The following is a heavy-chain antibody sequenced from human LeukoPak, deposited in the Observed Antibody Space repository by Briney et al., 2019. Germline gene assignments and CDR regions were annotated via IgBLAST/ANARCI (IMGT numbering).Heavy chain of an antibody. CDR2: IYSGGST. CDR1: GFTVSSNY. CDR3: ARGDPTTVVGDY. D-gene: IGHD4-23*01. V-gene: IGHV3-53*01. J-gene: IGHJ4*02. Sequence: GGSLRLSCAASGFTVSSNYMSWVRQAPGKGLEWVSFIYSGGSTYYADSVKGRFTISRDNSKNTLYLQMNSLRAEDTAVYYCARGDPTTVVGDYWGQGTLVTVSS.